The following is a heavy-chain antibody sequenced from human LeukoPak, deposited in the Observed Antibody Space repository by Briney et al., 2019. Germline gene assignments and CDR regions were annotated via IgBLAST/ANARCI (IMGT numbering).Heavy chain of an antibody. CDR3: ARGYSHNSGGWLDP. D-gene: IGHD5-12*01. CDR1: GVTFSHYA. V-gene: IGHV3-23*01. Sequence: GGALRISCAGSGVTFSHYAMSWVRPAPGGGVEWVGSLTDSGDATYYADSVKGRLTISRDNSNSTLYLHISGLRDEDTAVYYCARGYSHNSGGWLDPWGQGTLVTVSS. J-gene: IGHJ5*02. CDR2: LTDSGDAT.